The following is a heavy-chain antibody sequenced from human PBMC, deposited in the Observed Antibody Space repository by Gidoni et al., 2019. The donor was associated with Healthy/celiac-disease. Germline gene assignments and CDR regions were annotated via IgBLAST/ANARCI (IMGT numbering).Heavy chain of an antibody. CDR2: RYPGDSDT. CDR1: GYSFTSYW. CDR3: AGDNLNYRVADYYGMDG. V-gene: IGHV5-51*01. Sequence: EVQLVQSGAEVKKPGESLKITCKGSGYSFTSYWIGWVRQVPGKGLEWMGSRYPGDSDTRYLPSFQGQVTNSADKANSTGYLQWSSLKASDTGMYYCAGDNLNYRVADYYGMDGWGQGTKVTVSS. J-gene: IGHJ6*02. D-gene: IGHD1-7*01.